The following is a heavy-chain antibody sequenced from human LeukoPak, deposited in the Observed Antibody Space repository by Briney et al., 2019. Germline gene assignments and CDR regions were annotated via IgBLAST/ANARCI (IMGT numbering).Heavy chain of an antibody. CDR1: GGSISSGDYY. Sequence: PSQTLSLTCTVSGGSISSGDYYWSWIRQPPGKGLEWIGYIYYSGSTYYNPSLKSRVTISVDTSKNQFSLKLSSVTAADTAVYYCARWAPHDGSFDLWGRGTLVTVSS. V-gene: IGHV4-30-4*01. J-gene: IGHJ2*01. CDR3: ARWAPHDGSFDL. D-gene: IGHD3-10*01. CDR2: IYYSGST.